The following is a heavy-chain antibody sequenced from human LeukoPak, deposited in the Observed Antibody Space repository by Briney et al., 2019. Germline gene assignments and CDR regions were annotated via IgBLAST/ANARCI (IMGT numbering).Heavy chain of an antibody. D-gene: IGHD1-26*01. CDR1: GRSMSSSDYS. V-gene: IGHV4-30-2*01. J-gene: IGHJ3*02. CDR3: ARDEAGYYDAFDI. Sequence: SETLSLTCAVSGRSMSSSDYSRSWIRQPPGKGLERIGYIYHTGDTSYNPSLRSRVTISVDRSKNQFSLRLRSVTAADTAMYYCARDEAGYYDAFDIWGQGPMVTTSS. CDR2: IYHTGDT.